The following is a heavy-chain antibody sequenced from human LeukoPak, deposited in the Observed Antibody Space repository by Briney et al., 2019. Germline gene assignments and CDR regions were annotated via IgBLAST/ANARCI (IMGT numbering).Heavy chain of an antibody. D-gene: IGHD2-21*02. CDR3: ARAYCGGDCYSGFDY. Sequence: SETLSLTCAVYGGSFSGYYWSWIRQPPGKGLEWIGEINHSGSTNYNPSLKSRVTISVDTSKNQFSLKLSSVTAADTAVYYCARAYCGGDCYSGFDYWAREPWSPSPQ. CDR2: INHSGST. CDR1: GGSFSGYY. V-gene: IGHV4-34*01. J-gene: IGHJ4*02.